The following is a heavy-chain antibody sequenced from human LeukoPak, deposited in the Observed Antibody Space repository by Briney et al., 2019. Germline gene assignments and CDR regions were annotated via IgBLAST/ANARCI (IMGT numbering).Heavy chain of an antibody. CDR2: ISSSGSTI. J-gene: IGHJ3*01. V-gene: IGHV3-48*03. D-gene: IGHD6-19*01. CDR3: ARDRGSGDSFDL. Sequence: GGSLRLSCAASGFTFSSYEMNWVRQAPGKGLEWVSYISSSGSTIYYADSVKGRFSISRDNSKNTLYLQMNTLRAEDTGVYYYARDRGSGDSFDLWGQGAMVTVSS. CDR1: GFTFSSYE.